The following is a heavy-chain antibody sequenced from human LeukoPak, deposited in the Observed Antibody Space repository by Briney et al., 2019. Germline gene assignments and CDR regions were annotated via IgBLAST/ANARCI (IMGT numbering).Heavy chain of an antibody. CDR3: ARDIYRGYYYYYVMDV. Sequence: GASVKVSCKASGGTFSSYAISWVRQAPGQGLEWMGGIIPILGIANYAQKLQGRVTITADKSTSTAYMELSSLRSADTAVYYCARDIYRGYYYYYVMDVWGQGTTVTASS. CDR1: GGTFSSYA. CDR2: IIPILGIA. V-gene: IGHV1-69*10. D-gene: IGHD4-11*01. J-gene: IGHJ6*02.